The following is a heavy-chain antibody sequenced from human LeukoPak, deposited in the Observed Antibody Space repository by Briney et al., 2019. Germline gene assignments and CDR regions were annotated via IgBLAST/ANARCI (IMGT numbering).Heavy chain of an antibody. CDR3: ARASRGVVGPWFDP. D-gene: IGHD2-15*01. J-gene: IGHJ5*02. V-gene: IGHV4-39*07. Sequence: SETLSLTCTVSGGSISSSSYYWGWLRQPPGTGLEWIGSLYYSGSTYYNPSLKSRVTISVDTSKNQFSLKLSSVTAADTAVYYCARASRGVVGPWFDPWGQGTLVTVSS. CDR2: LYYSGST. CDR1: GGSISSSSYY.